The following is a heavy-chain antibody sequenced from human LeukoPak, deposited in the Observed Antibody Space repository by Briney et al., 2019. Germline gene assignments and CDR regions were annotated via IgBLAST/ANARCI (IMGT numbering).Heavy chain of an antibody. Sequence: SETLSLTCTVSGGSMNDYYWNWVWQPPGKGLEWIGYVYHTGSTDYKSSLKRRVSISVDTSKNQFSLWLTSVTAADTAVYYCARGRVTAMGTFDLWGQGTLVIVSS. V-gene: IGHV4-59*01. D-gene: IGHD5-18*01. CDR3: ARGRVTAMGTFDL. CDR1: GGSMNDYY. J-gene: IGHJ4*02. CDR2: VYHTGST.